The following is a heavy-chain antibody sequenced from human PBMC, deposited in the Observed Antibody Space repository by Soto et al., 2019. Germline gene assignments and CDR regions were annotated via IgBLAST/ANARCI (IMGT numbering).Heavy chain of an antibody. D-gene: IGHD1-26*01. CDR3: ARVGVRGSSTPYYYYGMDV. J-gene: IGHJ6*02. CDR2: INHSGST. CDR1: GGSFSGYY. Sequence: LSLTCAVYGGSFSGYYWSWIRQPPGKGLEWIGEINHSGSTNYNPSLKSRVTISVDTSKNQFSLKLSSVTAADTAVYYCARVGVRGSSTPYYYYGMDVWGQGTTVTVSS. V-gene: IGHV4-34*01.